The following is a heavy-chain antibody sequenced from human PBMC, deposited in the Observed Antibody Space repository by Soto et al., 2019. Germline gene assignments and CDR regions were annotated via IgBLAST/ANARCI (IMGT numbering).Heavy chain of an antibody. V-gene: IGHV1-3*01. CDR1: GYTFTSYA. CDR3: ARDPGYRYGYN. D-gene: IGHD5-18*01. Sequence: ASVKVSCKASGYTFTSYAMHWVRQAPGQRLEWMGWINAGNGNTKYSQKFQGRVTITRDTSASTAYMELSSLRSEDTAVYYCARDPGYRYGYNWGQGTLVSVAS. J-gene: IGHJ4*02. CDR2: INAGNGNT.